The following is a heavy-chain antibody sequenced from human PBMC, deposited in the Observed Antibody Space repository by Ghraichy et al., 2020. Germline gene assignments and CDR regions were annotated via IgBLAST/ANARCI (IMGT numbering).Heavy chain of an antibody. CDR2: ISGSGGST. Sequence: GGSLRLSCAASGFTFSSYAMSWVRQAPGKGLEWVSVISGSGGSTYYADSVKGRFTISRDNSKNTLYLQMNSLRAEDTAVYYCAKVAKLGYCSGGSCYVDYWGQGTLVTVSS. J-gene: IGHJ4*02. CDR1: GFTFSSYA. D-gene: IGHD2-15*01. CDR3: AKVAKLGYCSGGSCYVDY. V-gene: IGHV3-23*01.